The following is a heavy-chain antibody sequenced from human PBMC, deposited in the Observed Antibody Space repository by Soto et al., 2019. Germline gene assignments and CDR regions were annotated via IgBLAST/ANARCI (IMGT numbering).Heavy chain of an antibody. D-gene: IGHD1-1*01. CDR3: LRDQRHWNEFADQ. CDR1: GFAFGSYW. CDR2: ISQDGAIA. J-gene: IGHJ4*02. V-gene: IGHV3-74*01. Sequence: VQLVESGGGLVQPGRSLRLSCEASGFAFGSYWMHWVRQAPGKGLVWVSRISQDGAIATQADSVKGRFTISRDNAKNTLFLQMNSLRADDTAVYYCLRDQRHWNEFADQWGQGTLVTVSS.